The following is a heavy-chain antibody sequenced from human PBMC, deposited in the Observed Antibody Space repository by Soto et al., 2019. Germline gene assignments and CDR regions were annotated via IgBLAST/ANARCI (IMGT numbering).Heavy chain of an antibody. J-gene: IGHJ4*02. CDR1: GGSISSGGYY. D-gene: IGHD2-2*01. CDR3: ARGRSSTSPYPIGY. V-gene: IGHV4-31*03. Sequence: QVQLQESGPGLVKPSQNLSLSCTVSGGSISSGGYYWSWIRQHPGKGLEWIGYIYYSGSTYYNPSLKSRVTISVDTSKNQFSLKLSSVTAADTAVYYCARGRSSTSPYPIGYWGQGTLVTVS. CDR2: IYYSGST.